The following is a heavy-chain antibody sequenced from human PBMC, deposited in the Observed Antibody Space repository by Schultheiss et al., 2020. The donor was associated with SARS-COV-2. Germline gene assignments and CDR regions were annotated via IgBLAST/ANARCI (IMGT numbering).Heavy chain of an antibody. CDR2: IYHSGST. J-gene: IGHJ6*02. V-gene: IGHV4-30-2*01. CDR3: AREGALRVYYYGMDV. CDR1: GGSISSGDYY. Sequence: LRLSCGVSGGSISSGDYYWSWIRQPPGKGLEWIGYIYHSGSTYYNPSLKSRVTISVDRSKNQFSLQLNSVTPEDTAVYYCAREGALRVYYYGMDVWGQGTTVTVSS. D-gene: IGHD1-26*01.